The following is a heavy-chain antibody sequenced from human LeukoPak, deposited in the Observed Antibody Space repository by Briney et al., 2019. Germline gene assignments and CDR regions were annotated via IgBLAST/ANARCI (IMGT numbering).Heavy chain of an antibody. D-gene: IGHD6-19*01. CDR3: ARDGVAGGFDY. V-gene: IGHV4-59*01. CDR2: IHYSGST. Sequence: SETLSLTCTVSGGSIGSYYWNWIRQAPGKGLEWIGYIHYSGSTNHNSSLKSRVTISVDTSKNQYSLKLSSVTAADTAVYYCARDGVAGGFDYWGQGTLVTVSS. CDR1: GGSIGSYY. J-gene: IGHJ4*02.